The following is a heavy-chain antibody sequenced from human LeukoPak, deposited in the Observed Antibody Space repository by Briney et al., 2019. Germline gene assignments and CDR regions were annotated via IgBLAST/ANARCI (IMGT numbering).Heavy chain of an antibody. Sequence: GGSLRLSCAASGFTFSSYPMHWVRQAPGKGLEWVALISYDGSNTYYTDSVQGRFTTSRDNSKNTLYLQMNSLRPEDTAVYYCARDSRYEAVAGFYYYYMDVWGKGTTVTVSS. CDR3: ARDSRYEAVAGFYYYYMDV. CDR2: ISYDGSNT. V-gene: IGHV3-30*04. J-gene: IGHJ6*03. CDR1: GFTFSSYP. D-gene: IGHD6-19*01.